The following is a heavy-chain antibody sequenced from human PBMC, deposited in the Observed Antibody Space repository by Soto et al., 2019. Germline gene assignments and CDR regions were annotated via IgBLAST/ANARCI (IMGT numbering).Heavy chain of an antibody. D-gene: IGHD2-15*01. CDR1: GYTFMGYY. CDR3: ARPTRAYCSGGSCYSRYYDSSGYQQDDAFDI. J-gene: IGHJ3*02. CDR2: INPNIGGT. V-gene: IGHV1-2*04. Sequence: ASVKVSCKTSGYTFMGYYVHWVRQVPGQGLVWFVWINPNIGGTNYAQKFQGWVTMTRDTSISTAYMELSRLRSDDTAVYYCARPTRAYCSGGSCYSRYYDSSGYQQDDAFDIWG.